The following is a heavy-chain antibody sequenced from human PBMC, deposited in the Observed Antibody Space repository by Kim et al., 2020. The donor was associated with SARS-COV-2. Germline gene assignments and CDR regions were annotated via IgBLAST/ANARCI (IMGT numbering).Heavy chain of an antibody. CDR3: ARDDNSYYFDY. V-gene: IGHV3-66*01. D-gene: IGHD1-1*01. Sequence: YYVDSVKGRVTIYRDNSKNTLYLQMNSLRAEDTAVYYCARDDNSYYFDYWGQGTLVTVSS. J-gene: IGHJ4*02.